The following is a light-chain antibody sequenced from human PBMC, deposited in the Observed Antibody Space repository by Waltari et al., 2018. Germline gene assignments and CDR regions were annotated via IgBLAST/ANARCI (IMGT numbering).Light chain of an antibody. J-gene: IGLJ2*01. CDR2: DVS. CDR1: SSDVGGYNY. V-gene: IGLV2-14*03. Sequence: QSALTQPASVSGSPGQSITISCTGTSSDVGGYNYVSCYQQHPGKAPKLMIYDVSNRPSGVSNRFSGSKSGNTASLTISGLQAEDESDYSCSSYTSSSTVVFGGGTKLTVL. CDR3: SSYTSSSTVV.